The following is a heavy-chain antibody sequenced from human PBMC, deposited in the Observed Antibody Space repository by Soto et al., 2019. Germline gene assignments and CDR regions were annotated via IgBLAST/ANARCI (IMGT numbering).Heavy chain of an antibody. CDR2: IIPIFGTA. CDR3: ARFDCGYDYEYFLDY. CDR1: VGTFSSYA. J-gene: IGHJ4*02. D-gene: IGHD5-12*01. V-gene: IGHV1-69*13. Sequence: GASVKVSCKASVGTFSSYAISWVRQAPGQGLEWMGGIIPIFGTANYAQKFQGRVTITADESTSTAYMELSSLRSEDTAVYYCARFDCGYDYEYFLDYWGQGTLVTVSS.